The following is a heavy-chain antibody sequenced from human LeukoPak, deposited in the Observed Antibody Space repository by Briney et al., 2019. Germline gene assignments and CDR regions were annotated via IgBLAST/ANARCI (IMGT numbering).Heavy chain of an antibody. CDR1: GGSISSYY. J-gene: IGHJ5*02. Sequence: PSETLSLTCTVSGGSISSYYWSWIRQPPGKGLVWIGYIHYSGNTNYNPSLKSRVTISVDTSKNQFSLKLSSVTAADTAVYYCASTYYYGSGSYANWFDPWGQGTLVTVSS. CDR3: ASTYYYGSGSYANWFDP. D-gene: IGHD3-10*01. V-gene: IGHV4-59*01. CDR2: IHYSGNT.